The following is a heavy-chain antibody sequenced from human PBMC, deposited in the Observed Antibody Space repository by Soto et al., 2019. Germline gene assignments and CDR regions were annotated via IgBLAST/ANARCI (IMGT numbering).Heavy chain of an antibody. J-gene: IGHJ3*02. CDR2: IKDRTQRATP. CDR3: TRGFHDCADYHGDDAFDI. Sequence: EVQLVESGGGLVEPGGSLRLSCAASGFTFSNVWVTWVRHTPGKGLEWVGRIKDRTQRATPDYAAPVKGRFTISRDDSKSTLYLPMNSLKAEDSALYYCTRGFHDCADYHGDDAFDIWGQGTLVTVSS. CDR1: GFTFSNVW. D-gene: IGHD2-21*01. V-gene: IGHV3-15*01.